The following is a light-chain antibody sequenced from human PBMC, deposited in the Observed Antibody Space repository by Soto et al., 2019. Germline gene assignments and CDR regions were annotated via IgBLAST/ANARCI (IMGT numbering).Light chain of an antibody. CDR1: SSDVGDYNY. CDR3: SSYTSSSTVV. V-gene: IGLV2-14*01. CDR2: DVS. Sequence: QSALTQPASVSGSPGQSITISCTGTSSDVGDYNYVSWYQQHPGKAPKLMIYDVSNRPSGVSNRFSGSKSGNTASLTISGLQAEDESGYYCSSYTSSSTVVFGGGTKLT. J-gene: IGLJ2*01.